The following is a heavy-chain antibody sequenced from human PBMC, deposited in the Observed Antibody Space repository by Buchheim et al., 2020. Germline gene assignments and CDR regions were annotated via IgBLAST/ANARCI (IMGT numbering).Heavy chain of an antibody. J-gene: IGHJ4*02. CDR3: AREGGVVIAISGSDY. CDR2: ISSSSSTI. D-gene: IGHD2-21*01. Sequence: VQLVESGGGLVQPGGSLRLSCAASGFTFSSYSMNWVRQAPGKGLEWVSYISSSSSTIYYADSVKGRFTISRDNAKNSLYLQMNSLRAEDTAVYYCAREGGVVIAISGSDYWGQGTL. CDR1: GFTFSSYS. V-gene: IGHV3-48*01.